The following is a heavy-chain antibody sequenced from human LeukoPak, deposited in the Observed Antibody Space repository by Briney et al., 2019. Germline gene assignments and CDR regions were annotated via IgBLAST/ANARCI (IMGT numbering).Heavy chain of an antibody. CDR3: ARAFYGDYGMDV. Sequence: PGGSLRLSCAASGFTFRTYSMNWVRQAPGKGLEWVSYISSSSSTIHYADSVRGRFTISRDNAKNSLYLQINSPRDEDRAVYYCARAFYGDYGMDVWGQGTTVTVSS. CDR1: GFTFRTYS. CDR2: ISSSSSTI. J-gene: IGHJ6*02. V-gene: IGHV3-48*02. D-gene: IGHD4-17*01.